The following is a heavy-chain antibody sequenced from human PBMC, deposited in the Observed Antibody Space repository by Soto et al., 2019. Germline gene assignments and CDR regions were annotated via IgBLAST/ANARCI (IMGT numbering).Heavy chain of an antibody. J-gene: IGHJ6*03. V-gene: IGHV4-39*01. CDR1: GGSISSSSYY. D-gene: IGHD3-10*01. Sequence: SETLSLTCTVSGGSISSSSYYWGWIRQPPGKGLEWIGSIYYSGSTYYNPSLKSRVTISVDTSKNQFSLKLSSVTAADTAVYYCARYNYYGSGSYGYYMDVRGKRTKVTGSS. CDR3: ARYNYYGSGSYGYYMDV. CDR2: IYYSGST.